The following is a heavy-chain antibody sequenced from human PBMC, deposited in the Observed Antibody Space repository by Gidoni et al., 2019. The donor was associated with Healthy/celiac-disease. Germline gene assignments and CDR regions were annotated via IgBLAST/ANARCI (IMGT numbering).Heavy chain of an antibody. CDR3: ARSPRGYYYYGMDV. J-gene: IGHJ6*02. CDR2: IYSGGST. V-gene: IGHV3-53*01. CDR1: GFTVSSNY. Sequence: EVQLMESGGGLIQPGGSLRLSCAASGFTVSSNYMSWVRQAPGQGLEWVSVIYSGGSTYYADSVKGRFTISRDNSKNTLYLQMNSLRAEDTAVYYCARSPRGYYYYGMDVWGQGTTVTVSS.